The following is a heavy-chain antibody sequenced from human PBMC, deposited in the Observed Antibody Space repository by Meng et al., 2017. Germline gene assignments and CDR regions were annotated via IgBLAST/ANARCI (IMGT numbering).Heavy chain of an antibody. V-gene: IGHV3-21*01. CDR1: GFTFSGYS. CDR3: ARAAEMATIDYYYYGMDV. J-gene: IGHJ6*02. Sequence: GESLKISCAASGFTFSGYSMNWVRQAPGKGLEWVSSISSSSSYIYYADSVKGRFTISRDNAKNSLYLQMNSLRAEDTAVYYCARAAEMATIDYYYYGMDVWGQGTTVTVSS. CDR2: ISSSSSYI. D-gene: IGHD5-24*01.